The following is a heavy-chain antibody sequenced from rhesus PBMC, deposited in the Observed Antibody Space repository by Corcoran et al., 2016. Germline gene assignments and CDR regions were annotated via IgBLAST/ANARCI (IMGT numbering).Heavy chain of an antibody. V-gene: IGHV4-76*01. CDR2: IYGSSGST. Sequence: QVQLQESGPGVVKPSETLSLTCAVSGYSISSGYDWSWIRQPPGKGLEWIGYIYGSSGSTNYNPSLKNRVTISKDTSKNQFSRKLSSVTAADTAVYYCARLVITTLDYWGQGVLVTVSS. CDR3: ARLVITTLDY. D-gene: IGHD3-16*01. CDR1: GYSISSGYD. J-gene: IGHJ4*01.